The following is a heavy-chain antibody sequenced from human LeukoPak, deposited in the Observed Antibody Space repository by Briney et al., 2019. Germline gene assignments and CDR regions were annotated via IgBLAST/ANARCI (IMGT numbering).Heavy chain of an antibody. Sequence: GGSLRLSCAASGFTFSSYWMHWVRQPPGKGLVWVSRINNDGSSTSYADSVQGRFTISRDNAKNTLCLHMNSLRAEDTALYYCARVARGDYYYYYMDVWGKGTTVTVSS. D-gene: IGHD3-10*01. V-gene: IGHV3-74*01. J-gene: IGHJ6*03. CDR1: GFTFSSYW. CDR2: INNDGSST. CDR3: ARVARGDYYYYYMDV.